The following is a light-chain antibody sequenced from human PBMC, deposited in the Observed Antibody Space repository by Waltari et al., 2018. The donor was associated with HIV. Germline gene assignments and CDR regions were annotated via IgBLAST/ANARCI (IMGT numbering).Light chain of an antibody. CDR3: CSYAGSNTFV. J-gene: IGLJ1*01. CDR1: NSDVGGYNL. V-gene: IGLV2-23*02. CDR2: EAS. Sequence: QSALTQPASVSGSPGQSITISCTGTNSDVGGYNLLPWYHQHPGKAPKLMLYEASKRPSGVSNRFSGSKSGNTASLTISGLQAEDEADYYCCSYAGSNTFVFGTGTKVTVL.